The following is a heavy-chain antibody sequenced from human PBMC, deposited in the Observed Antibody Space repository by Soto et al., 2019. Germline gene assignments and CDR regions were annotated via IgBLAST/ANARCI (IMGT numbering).Heavy chain of an antibody. CDR1: GYTFTKYD. Sequence: ASVKVSCKASGYTFTKYDISWVRQAPGQGLEWLGLISPNSGRPRYAQKFEGRVTMTTDTSTTTSYLELRSLRSDDTAVYYCVRQYYDLWTDYPDFDYWGQGTLVTVSS. CDR3: VRQYYDLWTDYPDFDY. D-gene: IGHD3-3*01. V-gene: IGHV1-18*04. J-gene: IGHJ4*02. CDR2: ISPNSGRP.